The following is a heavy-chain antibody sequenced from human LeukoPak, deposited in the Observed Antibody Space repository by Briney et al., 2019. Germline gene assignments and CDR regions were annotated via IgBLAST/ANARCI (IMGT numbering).Heavy chain of an antibody. D-gene: IGHD3-16*01. CDR2: ISDSGST. CDR3: ARGRGNPW. V-gene: IGHV4-59*11. CDR1: GGSLSTHH. J-gene: IGHJ4*02. Sequence: SETLSLTCVVSGGSLSTHHWSWIRQSPGRGLEWIGYISDSGSTNYNPSLKSRVTISVDTSKNQFSLMLSSVTAADTAVYYCARGRGNPWWGQGTLVTVSS.